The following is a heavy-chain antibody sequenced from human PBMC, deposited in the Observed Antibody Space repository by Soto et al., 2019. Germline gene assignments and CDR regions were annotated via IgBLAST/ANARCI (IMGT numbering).Heavy chain of an antibody. V-gene: IGHV4-4*02. CDR2: IYHSGST. CDR1: GGSISSSNW. J-gene: IGHJ5*02. Sequence: LSETLSLTCAVSGGSISSSNWWSWVRQPPGKGLEWIGEIYHSGSTNYNPSLKSRVTISVDKSKNQFSLKLSSVTAADTAVYYRARGRTTIFGVVMNFDPWGQGTLVTVSS. CDR3: ARGRTTIFGVVMNFDP. D-gene: IGHD3-3*01.